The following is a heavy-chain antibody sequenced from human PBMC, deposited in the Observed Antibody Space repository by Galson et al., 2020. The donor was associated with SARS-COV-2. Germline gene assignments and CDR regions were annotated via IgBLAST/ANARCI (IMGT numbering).Heavy chain of an antibody. CDR2: ISYDGSNK. V-gene: IGHV3-30*18. Sequence: GESLKISCAASGFTFSSYGMHWVRQAPGKGLEWVAVISYDGSNKYYADSVKGRFTISRDNSKNTLYLQMNSLRAEDTAVYYCAKDRSPLVLGFGELPPPDYWGQGTLVTVSS. D-gene: IGHD3-10*01. CDR1: GFTFSSYG. CDR3: AKDRSPLVLGFGELPPPDY. J-gene: IGHJ4*02.